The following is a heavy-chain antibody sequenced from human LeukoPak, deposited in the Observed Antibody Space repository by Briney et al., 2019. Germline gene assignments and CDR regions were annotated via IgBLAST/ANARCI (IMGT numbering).Heavy chain of an antibody. V-gene: IGHV3-7*01. D-gene: IGHD3-9*01. J-gene: IGHJ4*02. CDR3: ARDHAMRYFDWLLPDY. CDR1: RFTFSSYW. Sequence: PGGSLRLSSAASRFTFSSYWMSWVRQAPGKGREWVANIKQDGSEKYYVDSVKGRFTISRDNAKNSLYLQMNSLRAEDTAVYYCARDHAMRYFDWLLPDYWGQGTLVTVSS. CDR2: IKQDGSEK.